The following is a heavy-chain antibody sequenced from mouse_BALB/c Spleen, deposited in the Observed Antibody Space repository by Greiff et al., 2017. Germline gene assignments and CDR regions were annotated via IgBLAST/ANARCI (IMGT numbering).Heavy chain of an antibody. Sequence: QVQLQQSGAELVRPGVSVKISCKGSGYTFTDYAMHWVKQSHAKSLEWIGVISTYYGDASYNQKFKGKATMTVDKSSSTAYMELARLTSEDSAIYYCARQGGKGTAWFAYWGQGTLVTVSA. CDR1: GYTFTDYA. D-gene: IGHD2-1*01. CDR3: ARQGGKGTAWFAY. J-gene: IGHJ3*01. CDR2: ISTYYGDA. V-gene: IGHV1S137*01.